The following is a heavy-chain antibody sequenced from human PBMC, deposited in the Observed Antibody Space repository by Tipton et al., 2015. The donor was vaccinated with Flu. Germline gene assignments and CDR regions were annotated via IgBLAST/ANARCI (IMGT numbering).Heavy chain of an antibody. V-gene: IGHV4-61*02. CDR2: IYNSGST. CDR3: ARGLYGSGSYQMRYFDS. CDR1: SGSFRSGSYY. Sequence: TLSLTCTVSSGSFRSGSYYWNWIRQPAGKGLEWIARIYNSGSTKYNPSLKSRVSISIDTSKNQFSLKLTSVTAADTAMYYCARGLYGSGSYQMRYFDSWGQGTLVTVSS. J-gene: IGHJ4*02. D-gene: IGHD3-10*01.